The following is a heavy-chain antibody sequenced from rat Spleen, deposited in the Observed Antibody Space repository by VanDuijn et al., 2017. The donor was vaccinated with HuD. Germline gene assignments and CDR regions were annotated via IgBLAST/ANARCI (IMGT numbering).Heavy chain of an antibody. V-gene: IGHV5-20*01. D-gene: IGHD1-12*02. Sequence: EVQLVESDGGLVQPGRSLKLSCAASGFTFSDYYMAWVRQAPTKGLEWVASINYDGRSSYYRDSVKGRFTISRDNANSTLYLQMAGLRSEDTATYYCTTGIYYYDGTYYYFDYWGQGVMVTVSS. J-gene: IGHJ2*01. CDR2: INYDGRSS. CDR1: GFTFSDYY. CDR3: TTGIYYYDGTYYYFDY.